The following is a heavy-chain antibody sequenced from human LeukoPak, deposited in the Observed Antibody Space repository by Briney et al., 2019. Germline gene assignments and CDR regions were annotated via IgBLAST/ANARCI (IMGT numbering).Heavy chain of an antibody. V-gene: IGHV3-23*01. Sequence: GGSLRLSCAASWYTLSKYVMRWVRQAPGKGLEWVSAISTGGGSTYYAASVKGRFTISRDNSKNTLYLQMNSLRAKAPAVYYCAKNARAYSSGPLDYWGQGTLVTVSS. D-gene: IGHD3-10*01. CDR3: AKNARAYSSGPLDY. J-gene: IGHJ4*02. CDR1: WYTLSKYV. CDR2: ISTGGGST.